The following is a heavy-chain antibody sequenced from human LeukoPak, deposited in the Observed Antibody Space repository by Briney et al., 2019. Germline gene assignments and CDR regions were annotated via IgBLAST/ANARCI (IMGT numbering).Heavy chain of an antibody. J-gene: IGHJ4*02. CDR2: IYSGGST. CDR3: ARDGKYSSGWYGFDY. V-gene: IGHV3-53*01. Sequence: PGGSLRLSCAVSGFTVSSNYMSWVRQAPGKGLEWVSVIYSGGSTYYADSVKGRFTISRDNSKNTLYLQMNSLRAEDTAVYYCARDGKYSSGWYGFDYWGQGTLVTVSS. CDR1: GFTVSSNY. D-gene: IGHD6-19*01.